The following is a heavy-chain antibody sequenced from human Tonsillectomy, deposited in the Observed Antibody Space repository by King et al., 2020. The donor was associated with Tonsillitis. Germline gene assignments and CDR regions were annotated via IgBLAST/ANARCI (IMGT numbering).Heavy chain of an antibody. CDR2: IYWNDDK. CDR3: AHSSSSWSGAKLDY. Sequence: TLKESGPTLVKPTQTLTLTCTFSGFPLSTIGVGVGWIRQPPGKALGLLALIYWNDDKRYSPSLKTRLTITKDTSKNQVVLTMTNMDPVDTATYYCAHSSSSWSGAKLDYWGQGTLVTVSS. J-gene: IGHJ4*02. CDR1: GFPLSTIGVG. V-gene: IGHV2-5*01. D-gene: IGHD6-13*01.